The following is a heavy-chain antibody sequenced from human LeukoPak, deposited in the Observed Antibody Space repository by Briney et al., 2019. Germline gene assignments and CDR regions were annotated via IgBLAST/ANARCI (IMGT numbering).Heavy chain of an antibody. CDR2: ISYSGST. CDR3: ARHGSGWSSDY. Sequence: SETLSLTCTVSGGSISGYYWSWIRQPPGKGLEWIGYISYSGSTNCNPSLKSRVSISVDTSKNQFSLNLYSLTAADTAVYYCARHGSGWSSDYWGQGTLITVSS. V-gene: IGHV4-59*08. CDR1: GGSISGYY. J-gene: IGHJ4*02. D-gene: IGHD6-19*01.